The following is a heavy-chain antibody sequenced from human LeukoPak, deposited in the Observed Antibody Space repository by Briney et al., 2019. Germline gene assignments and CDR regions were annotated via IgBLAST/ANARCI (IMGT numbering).Heavy chain of an antibody. CDR2: IYHSGST. Sequence: PSQTLSLTCAVSGGSISSGGYSWSWIRQPPGKGLEWIGYIYHSGSTYYNPSLKSRVTISVDRSKNQFSLKLSSVTAADTAVYYCARETTYYYYYGMDVWGQGTTVTVSS. CDR1: GGSISSGGYS. J-gene: IGHJ6*02. CDR3: ARETTYYYYYGMDV. V-gene: IGHV4-30-2*01.